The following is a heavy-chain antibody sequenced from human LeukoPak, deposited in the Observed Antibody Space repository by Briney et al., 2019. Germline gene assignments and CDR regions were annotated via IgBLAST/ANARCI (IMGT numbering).Heavy chain of an antibody. D-gene: IGHD5-24*01. V-gene: IGHV3-11*01. CDR3: ARDSRDGYNGPDY. Sequence: GGSLRLSCAASGFTFSDYYMSWIRQAPGKGLEWVSYISSSGSTIYYADSVKGRFTISRDNAKNSPYLQMNSLRAEDTAVYYCARDSRDGYNGPDYWGQGTLVTVSS. CDR2: ISSSGSTI. J-gene: IGHJ4*02. CDR1: GFTFSDYY.